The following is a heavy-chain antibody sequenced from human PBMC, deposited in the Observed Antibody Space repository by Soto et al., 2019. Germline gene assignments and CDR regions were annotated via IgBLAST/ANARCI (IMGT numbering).Heavy chain of an antibody. Sequence: QAQLMQSAAEVKKPGASVKVSCKASGYSFSTYEINWLRQAPGQGLEWIGWVSAYRDYTDYAEKFQERVTMTTDTSTNTAYMELRSLTYNDTAVYYCARDVGDESITYNDAFDVWGQGTMVTVSS. CDR3: ARDVGDESITYNDAFDV. V-gene: IGHV1-18*01. CDR1: GYSFSTYE. D-gene: IGHD3-10*01. J-gene: IGHJ3*01. CDR2: VSAYRDYT.